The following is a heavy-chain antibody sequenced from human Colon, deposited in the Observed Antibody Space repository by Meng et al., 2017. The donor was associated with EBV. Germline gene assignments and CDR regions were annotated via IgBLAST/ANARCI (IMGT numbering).Heavy chain of an antibody. CDR1: CGSLGVYY. CDR3: ARTFGYCSNNNCPRTLGY. D-gene: IGHD2-2*03. Sequence: VTRTHPCAVTCGSLGVYYSSWIRHVPGMTLEFIGNIKHRGITNYNPYLRSRVTISVDTSKNQIFLNLHSVTTADTAVYHCARTFGYCSNNNCPRTLGYWGQGTLVTVSS. CDR2: IKHRGIT. V-gene: IGHV4-34*01. J-gene: IGHJ4*02.